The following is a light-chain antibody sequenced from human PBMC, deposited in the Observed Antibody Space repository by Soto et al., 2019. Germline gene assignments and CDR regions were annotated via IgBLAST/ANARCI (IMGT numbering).Light chain of an antibody. Sequence: QSALTQPASVSGSPGQSITISCTGTISDVGNYNFVSWYQQHPGKAPKLMIYDVSDRPSGVSNRFSGSKFGNTASLTISGLQADDEADYYCSSYTTTTRVVFGGGTKLTVL. J-gene: IGLJ2*01. CDR1: ISDVGNYNF. V-gene: IGLV2-14*01. CDR2: DVS. CDR3: SSYTTTTRVV.